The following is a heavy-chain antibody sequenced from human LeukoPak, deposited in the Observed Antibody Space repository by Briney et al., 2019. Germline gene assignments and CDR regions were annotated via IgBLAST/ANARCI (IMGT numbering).Heavy chain of an antibody. Sequence: PSETLSLTCTVSVGSISSGDYYWSWIRQPPGKGLEWIGYIYYSGSTYYNPSLKSRVTISVDTSKNQFSLKLSSVTAADTAVYYCARHIVGAADSDHDAFDIWGQGTMVTVSS. CDR3: ARHIVGAADSDHDAFDI. V-gene: IGHV4-30-4*01. J-gene: IGHJ3*02. CDR2: IYYSGST. D-gene: IGHD1-26*01. CDR1: VGSISSGDYY.